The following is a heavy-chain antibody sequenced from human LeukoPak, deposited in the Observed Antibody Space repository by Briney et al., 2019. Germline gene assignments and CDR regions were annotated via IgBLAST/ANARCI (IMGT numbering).Heavy chain of an antibody. CDR1: GFTFSNFG. CDR3: AKGIVTGYPALDY. Sequence: GGSLRLSCAASGFTFSNFGMYWVRQAPGKGLEWVAVISYDGSNKYYADSVKGRFTISRDNSKNTLYLQMNSLRGEDTAMYYCAKGIVTGYPALDYWGQGTLVTVSS. J-gene: IGHJ4*02. D-gene: IGHD3-9*01. V-gene: IGHV3-30*18. CDR2: ISYDGSNK.